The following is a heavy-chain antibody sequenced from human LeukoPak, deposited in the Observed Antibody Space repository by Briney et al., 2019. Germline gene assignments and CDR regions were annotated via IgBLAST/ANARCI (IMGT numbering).Heavy chain of an antibody. CDR1: GGSFSGYY. V-gene: IGHV4-34*01. D-gene: IGHD6-13*01. CDR3: ARGPTRIPAAGTGYFQH. Sequence: SETLSLTCAVYGGSFSGYYWSWIRQPPGKGLEWIGEINHSGSTNYNPSLKSRVTISVDTSKNQFSLKLSSVTAADTAVYYCARGPTRIPAAGTGYFQHWGPGTLVTVSS. J-gene: IGHJ1*01. CDR2: INHSGST.